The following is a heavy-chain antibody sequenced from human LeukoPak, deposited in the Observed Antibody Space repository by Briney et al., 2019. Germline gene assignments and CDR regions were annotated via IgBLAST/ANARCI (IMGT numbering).Heavy chain of an antibody. D-gene: IGHD6-19*01. CDR2: ISWNSGSI. J-gene: IGHJ4*02. CDR1: GFTFDDYA. Sequence: PGGSLRLSCAASGFTFDDYAMHWVRQAPGKGLEWVSGISWNSGSIGYADSVKGRFTISRDNAKNSLYLQMNSLRAEDMALYYCAKDRNSFSSGWLDYWGQGNLVTVSS. V-gene: IGHV3-9*03. CDR3: AKDRNSFSSGWLDY.